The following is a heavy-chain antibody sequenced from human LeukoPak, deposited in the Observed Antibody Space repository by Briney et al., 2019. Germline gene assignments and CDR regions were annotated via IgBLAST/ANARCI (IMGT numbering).Heavy chain of an antibody. CDR1: GFTFSSYA. CDR3: APDPNKWLRNY. V-gene: IGHV3-23*01. D-gene: IGHD5-12*01. CDR2: NSGSGGST. Sequence: PGGSLRLSCAASGFTFSSYAMSWVRQAPGKGLEWVSANSGSGGSTYYADSVKGRFTISRDNSKNTLNLQMNNLRAEDTAIYYCAPDPNKWLRNYWGQGTLVTVSS. J-gene: IGHJ4*02.